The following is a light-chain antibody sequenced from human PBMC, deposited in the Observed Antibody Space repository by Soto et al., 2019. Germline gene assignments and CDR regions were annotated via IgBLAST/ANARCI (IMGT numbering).Light chain of an antibody. CDR3: SSTAGNNNLV. V-gene: IGLV2-8*01. CDR1: SSDVGGHNY. Sequence: QSVLTQSPSASGSPGQSVTISCTGTSSDVGGHNYVSWYQHHPGKAPKLIIYEVSKRPSGVPDRFSGSKSGNTASLTVSGLQDEDEAVYYCSSTAGNNNLVFGGGTKVTVL. CDR2: EVS. J-gene: IGLJ3*02.